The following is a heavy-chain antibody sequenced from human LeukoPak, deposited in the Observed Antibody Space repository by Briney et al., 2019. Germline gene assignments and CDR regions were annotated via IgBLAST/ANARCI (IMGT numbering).Heavy chain of an antibody. Sequence: SETLSLTCSVSGGSISSSSYYWGWIRQPPGKGLEWIGSIYYSGNTYNNPSLKSRVTISVDTSKNQLSLKLTSVTAADTAVYYCARTPYYDYVSGSYRYELYYFDYWGQGTLVTVSS. CDR3: ARTPYYDYVSGSYRYELYYFDY. V-gene: IGHV4-39*01. CDR2: IYYSGNT. J-gene: IGHJ4*02. D-gene: IGHD3-16*02. CDR1: GGSISSSSYY.